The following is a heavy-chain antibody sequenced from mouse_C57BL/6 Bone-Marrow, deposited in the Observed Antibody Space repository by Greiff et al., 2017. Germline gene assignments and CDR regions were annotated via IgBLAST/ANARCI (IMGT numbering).Heavy chain of an antibody. V-gene: IGHV5-6*01. Sequence: EVQGVESGGDLVKPGGSLTLSCAASGFTFSSYGMSWVRQTPDKRLEWVATVSSGGSYTYYPDSVKGRFTISRDNAKNTLYLQMSSLKSEDTAMYYCARPLRYFDYWGQGTTLTVSS. J-gene: IGHJ2*01. CDR3: ARPLRYFDY. D-gene: IGHD1-1*01. CDR1: GFTFSSYG. CDR2: VSSGGSYT.